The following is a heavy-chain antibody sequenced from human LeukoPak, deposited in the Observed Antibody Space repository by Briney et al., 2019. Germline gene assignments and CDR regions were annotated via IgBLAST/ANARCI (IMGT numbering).Heavy chain of an antibody. Sequence: GGSLRLSCAASGFTFISYAMSWVRQAPGKGLEWVSVISGNGGSTHYADSAKGRFTISRDNSKNTLYLQMSSLRAEDTALYYCAKESPVFDYWAREPWSPSPQ. J-gene: IGHJ4*02. CDR1: GFTFISYA. CDR2: ISGNGGST. V-gene: IGHV3-23*01. CDR3: AKESPVFDY.